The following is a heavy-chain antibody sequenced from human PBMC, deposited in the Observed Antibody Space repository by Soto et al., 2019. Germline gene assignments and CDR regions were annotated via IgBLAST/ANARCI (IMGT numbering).Heavy chain of an antibody. CDR1: GGSISSSSYY. CDR3: ASAYDILTGYYEVSNWFDP. J-gene: IGHJ5*02. CDR2: IYYSGST. D-gene: IGHD3-9*01. Sequence: SETLSLTCTVSGGSISSSSYYWGWIRQPPGKGLEWIGSIYYSGSTYYNPSLKSRVTISVDTSKNQFSLKLSSVTAADTAVYYCASAYDILTGYYEVSNWFDPWGKGTLVTVSS. V-gene: IGHV4-39*01.